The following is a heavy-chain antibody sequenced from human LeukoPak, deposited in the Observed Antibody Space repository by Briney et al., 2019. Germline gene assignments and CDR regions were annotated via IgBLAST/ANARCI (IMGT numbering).Heavy chain of an antibody. CDR3: ARVGATGATADN. J-gene: IGHJ4*02. Sequence: ASVKVSCKASGGTFSSYAISWVRQAPGQGLEWMGIINPRGGSTDYAQKFQDRITMTSDTSTSTVYMELKSLKSEDTAVYFCARVGATGATADNWGQGTLVTVSS. CDR2: INPRGGST. CDR1: GGTFSSYA. D-gene: IGHD2-21*02. V-gene: IGHV1-46*01.